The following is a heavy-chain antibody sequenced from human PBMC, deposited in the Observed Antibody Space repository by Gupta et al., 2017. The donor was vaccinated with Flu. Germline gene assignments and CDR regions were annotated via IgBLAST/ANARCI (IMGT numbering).Heavy chain of an antibody. CDR2: INHSGST. CDR1: GGSFSGYY. CDR3: ARTRPVRVVGATPSSNAFDI. D-gene: IGHD1-26*01. V-gene: IGHV4-34*01. Sequence: QVQLQQWGAGLLKPSETLSLTCAVYGGSFSGYYWSWIRQPPGKGLEWIGEINHSGSTNYNPSLKSRVTISVDTSKNQFSLKLSSVTAADTAVYYCARTRPVRVVGATPSSNAFDIWGQGTMVTVSS. J-gene: IGHJ3*02.